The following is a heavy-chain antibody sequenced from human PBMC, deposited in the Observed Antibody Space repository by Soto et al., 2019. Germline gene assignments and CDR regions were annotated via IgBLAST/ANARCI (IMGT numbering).Heavy chain of an antibody. V-gene: IGHV1-2*04. D-gene: IGHD5-12*01. Sequence: ASVNVSCKASGYTFTCYYMHWVRQAPGQGLEWMGWINPNSGGTNYAQKFQGWVTMTRDTSISTAYMELSRLRSDDTAVYYCAREGVGGYDLQAAFDIWGQGTMVTVSS. CDR3: AREGVGGYDLQAAFDI. CDR1: GYTFTCYY. J-gene: IGHJ3*02. CDR2: INPNSGGT.